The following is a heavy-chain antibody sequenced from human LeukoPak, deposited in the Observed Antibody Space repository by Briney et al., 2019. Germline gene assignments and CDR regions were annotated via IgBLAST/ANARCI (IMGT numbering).Heavy chain of an antibody. D-gene: IGHD4-17*01. Sequence: PGGSLRLSCAASGFTFSSYWMSWVRQAPGKGLEWVANIKQDGSEKYYVDSVKGRFTISRDNAKNSLYLQMNSLRAEDTAVYYCAREVDGDYAPGFDYWGQGTLVTVSS. CDR2: IKQDGSEK. J-gene: IGHJ4*02. V-gene: IGHV3-7*01. CDR1: GFTFSSYW. CDR3: AREVDGDYAPGFDY.